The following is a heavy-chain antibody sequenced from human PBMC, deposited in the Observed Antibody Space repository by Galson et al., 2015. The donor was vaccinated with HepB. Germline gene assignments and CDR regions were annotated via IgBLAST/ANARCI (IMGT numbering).Heavy chain of an antibody. CDR1: GFTFSSYS. V-gene: IGHV3-21*01. J-gene: IGHJ4*02. D-gene: IGHD4-17*01. CDR2: IGSSSSYI. Sequence: LRLSCAASGFTFSSYSMNWVRQAPGKGLEWVSSIGSSSSYIYYADSVKGRFTISRDNAKNSLYLQMNSLRAEDTAVYYCASATVTRGGALDYWGQGTLVTVSS. CDR3: ASATVTRGGALDY.